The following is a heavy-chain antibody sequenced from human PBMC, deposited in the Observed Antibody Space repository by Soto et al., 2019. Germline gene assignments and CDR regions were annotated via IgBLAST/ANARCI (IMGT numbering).Heavy chain of an antibody. CDR3: ASCSGGSCYPYYYYYMDV. J-gene: IGHJ6*03. V-gene: IGHV1-18*01. D-gene: IGHD2-15*01. CDR1: GYTFTSYG. Sequence: ASVKVSCKASGYTFTSYGISWVRQAPGQGLEWLGWISAYNGNTNYAQKLQGRVTMTTDTSTSTAYMELRSLRSDDTAVYYCASCSGGSCYPYYYYYMDVWGKGTTVTV. CDR2: ISAYNGNT.